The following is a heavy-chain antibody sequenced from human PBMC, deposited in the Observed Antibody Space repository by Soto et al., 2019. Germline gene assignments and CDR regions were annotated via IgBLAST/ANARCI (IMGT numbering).Heavy chain of an antibody. CDR1: GDTISGYY. CDR2: IYSSGNT. J-gene: IGHJ5*02. V-gene: IGHV4-4*07. Sequence: SETLSLTCSASGDTISGYYWTWIRQHAGKGLEWIGRIYSSGNTKYNPSLQSRVTMSLDTSNNQFSLRLTSVTAAGTAVYYCARGQRFSDWFDPWGQGTLVTVSS. CDR3: ARGQRFSDWFDP. D-gene: IGHD3-3*01.